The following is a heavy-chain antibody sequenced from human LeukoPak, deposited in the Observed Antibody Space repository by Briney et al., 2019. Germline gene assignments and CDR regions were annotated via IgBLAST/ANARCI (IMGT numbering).Heavy chain of an antibody. Sequence: GASVKVSCKASGGTFSSYAISWVRQAPGQRLEWMGGIIPIFGTANYAQKFQGRVTITTDESTSTAYMELSSLRSEDTAVYYCARGASYYNGDYYYYYMDVWGKGTTVTVSS. V-gene: IGHV1-69*05. CDR1: GGTFSSYA. D-gene: IGHD3-10*01. CDR2: IIPIFGTA. CDR3: ARGASYYNGDYYYYYMDV. J-gene: IGHJ6*03.